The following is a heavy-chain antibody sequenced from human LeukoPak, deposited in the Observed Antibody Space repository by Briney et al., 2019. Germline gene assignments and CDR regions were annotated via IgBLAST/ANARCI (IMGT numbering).Heavy chain of an antibody. V-gene: IGHV3-33*01. J-gene: IGHJ4*02. CDR1: GFIFSTYG. CDR3: ARDGGRYSFDY. D-gene: IGHD3-16*01. CDR2: IWDDGSNK. Sequence: GGSLRLSCAASGFIFSTYGMHWVRQAPGKGLEWVAVIWDDGSNKNYADSVKGRVTISRDISQNTLHLQMNSLRAEDTAIYYCARDGGRYSFDYWGQGTLVTVSS.